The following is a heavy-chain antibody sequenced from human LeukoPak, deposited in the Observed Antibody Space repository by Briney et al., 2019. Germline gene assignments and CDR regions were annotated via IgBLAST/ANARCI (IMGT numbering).Heavy chain of an antibody. V-gene: IGHV1-18*01. Sequence: GASVKVSCKASGYTFTSYGISWVRQAPGQGLAWMGWINTYNGNTNYAQKFQGRVTMTTDTSTSTAYMELRGLRSDDTAVYYCARDTLLWSCWFDPWGQGTLVTVSS. CDR2: INTYNGNT. D-gene: IGHD3-10*01. CDR3: ARDTLLWSCWFDP. J-gene: IGHJ5*02. CDR1: GYTFTSYG.